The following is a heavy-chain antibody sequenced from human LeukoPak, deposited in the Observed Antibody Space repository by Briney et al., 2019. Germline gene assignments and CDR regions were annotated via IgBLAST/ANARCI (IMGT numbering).Heavy chain of an antibody. V-gene: IGHV3-23*01. CDR3: ARSGTEDGYNIYFDH. D-gene: IGHD5-24*01. J-gene: IGHJ4*02. Sequence: PRGSLRLSCATSGFTFSTYAMSWVRQAPGKGLEWGSLISGSGSGTHYADSVKGRFTISRDNSKNMLYLHMNTLRADDTAVYYCARSGTEDGYNIYFDHWGQGTLVTVSS. CDR1: GFTFSTYA. CDR2: ISGSGSGT.